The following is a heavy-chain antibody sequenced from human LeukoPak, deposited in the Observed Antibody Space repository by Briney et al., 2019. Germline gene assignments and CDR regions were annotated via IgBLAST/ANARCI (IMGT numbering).Heavy chain of an antibody. Sequence: GGSLRLSCAAPGVTFSGYSVNWVRQAPGKGLEWVSSISSSSSYIYYADSVKGRFTISRDNAKNSLYLQMNSLRAEDTAVYYCARVAYSGSYALLQHWGQGTLVTVSS. CDR1: GVTFSGYS. CDR3: ARVAYSGSYALLQH. CDR2: ISSSSSYI. D-gene: IGHD1-26*01. J-gene: IGHJ1*01. V-gene: IGHV3-21*01.